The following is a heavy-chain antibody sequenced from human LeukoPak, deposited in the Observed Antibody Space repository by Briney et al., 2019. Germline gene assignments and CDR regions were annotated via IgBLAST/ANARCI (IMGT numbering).Heavy chain of an antibody. Sequence: PGGSLRLSCSASGFPFSSYAMSWVRQAPGKGLEWVSSINAFGARTYYADSVKGRFTISRDNSKNTLYLQMSSLRAEDTALYYCAKVALGYCSGSSCYYFDYGGQGTLVTVSS. V-gene: IGHV3-23*01. CDR2: INAFGART. D-gene: IGHD2-15*01. J-gene: IGHJ4*02. CDR1: GFPFSSYA. CDR3: AKVALGYCSGSSCYYFDY.